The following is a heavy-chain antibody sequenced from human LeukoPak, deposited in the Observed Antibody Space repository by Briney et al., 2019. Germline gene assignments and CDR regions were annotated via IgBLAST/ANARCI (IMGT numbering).Heavy chain of an antibody. D-gene: IGHD3-10*02. CDR3: AELGITMIGGV. V-gene: IGHV3-30*18. J-gene: IGHJ6*04. CDR1: GFTFSTYG. Sequence: GGSLRLSCAASGFTFSTYGMHWVRQAPGKGLEWVAVISYDGSNKYYADSVKGRFTISRDNSKNTLYLQMNSLRAEDSGVYYCAELGITMIGGVWGKGTTVTISS. CDR2: ISYDGSNK.